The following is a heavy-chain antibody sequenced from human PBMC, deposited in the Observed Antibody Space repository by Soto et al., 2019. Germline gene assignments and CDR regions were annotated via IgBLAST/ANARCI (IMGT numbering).Heavy chain of an antibody. J-gene: IGHJ6*02. D-gene: IGHD3-3*01. CDR1: GFTFSSYA. Sequence: HPGGSLRLSCAASGFTFSSYAMSWVRQAPGKGLEWVSAISGSGGSTYYADSVKGRFTISRDNSKNTLYLQMNSLRAEDTAVYYCAKDGPFGVVTSTPDYYYGTDVWGQGTTVTVSS. CDR3: AKDGPFGVVTSTPDYYYGTDV. V-gene: IGHV3-23*01. CDR2: ISGSGGST.